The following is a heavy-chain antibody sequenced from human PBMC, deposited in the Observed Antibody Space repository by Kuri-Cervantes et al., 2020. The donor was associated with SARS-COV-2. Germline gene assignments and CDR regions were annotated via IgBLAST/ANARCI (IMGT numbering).Heavy chain of an antibody. CDR1: GGSISSYY. V-gene: IGHV4-59*08. CDR2: IYYSGST. J-gene: IGHJ4*02. D-gene: IGHD6-19*01. Sequence: GSLRLSCTVSGGSISSYYWSWIRQPPGKGLEWIGYIYYSGSTNYNPSLKSRVTISVDTSKNQFSLKLSSVTAADTAVYYCARQAWLFHFDYWGQGTLVTVSS. CDR3: ARQAWLFHFDY.